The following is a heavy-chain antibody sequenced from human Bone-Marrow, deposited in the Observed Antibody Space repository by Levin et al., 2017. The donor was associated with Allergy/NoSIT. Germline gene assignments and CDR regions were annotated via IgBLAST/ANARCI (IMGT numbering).Heavy chain of an antibody. J-gene: IGHJ3*01. Sequence: SGPTLVKPTQTLTLTCAFSGFSLNTRGMCVTWIRQPPGKALEWLTLIDWDGDKYYSPSLRTRLTISKDTSKNQVVLSMTNMGPADTATYYCARMHDRSGSYGDAFDVWGQGTMVTVSS. D-gene: IGHD3-22*01. CDR2: IDWDGDK. CDR3: ARMHDRSGSYGDAFDV. V-gene: IGHV2-70*01. CDR1: GFSLNTRGMC.